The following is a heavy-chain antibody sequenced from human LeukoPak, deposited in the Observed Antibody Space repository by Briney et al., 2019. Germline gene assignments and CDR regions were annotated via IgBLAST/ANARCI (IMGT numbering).Heavy chain of an antibody. CDR1: GFTFSNYA. V-gene: IGHV3-30*04. D-gene: IGHD2-21*02. J-gene: IGHJ4*02. CDR2: ISSDGRDK. Sequence: GRSLRLSCAASGFTFSNYAIHWVRQGPGKGLEWVAVISSDGRDKHYADSVKGRFTISRDNSKNTLYLQMNSLRTEDTAIYYCARDLRKSADYYFDYWGQGSLVTVSS. CDR3: ARDLRKSADYYFDY.